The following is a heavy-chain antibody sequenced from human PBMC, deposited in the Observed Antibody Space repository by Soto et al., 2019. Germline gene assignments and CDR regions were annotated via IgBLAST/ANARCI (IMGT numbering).Heavy chain of an antibody. CDR2: INAAYGNT. V-gene: IGHV1-3*01. CDR1: GYTFSNYA. D-gene: IGHD5-12*01. Sequence: QVQLVQSGAEVKKPGASVKVSCKASGYTFSNYATHWVRQAPGQGLEWMGWINAAYGNTKYSQKFQGRVTFTRDTSASTAYMELSSLGSEDTAVYYCARDGGYGSPVFDFWGQGTLVTVSS. CDR3: ARDGGYGSPVFDF. J-gene: IGHJ4*02.